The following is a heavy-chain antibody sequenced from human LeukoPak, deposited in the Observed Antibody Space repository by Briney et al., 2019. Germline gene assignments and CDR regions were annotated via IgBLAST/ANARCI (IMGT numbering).Heavy chain of an antibody. CDR3: ARGSAAGERYFDY. CDR1: GFTFSNYW. Sequence: GGSLRLSCAASGFTFSNYWMSWVREAPGKGLEWVANIKQDRSEKYYVDSVKGRFTISRDNAKNSLYLQMNSLRAEDTAVYYCARGSAAGERYFDYWGQGTLVTVSS. D-gene: IGHD6-13*01. J-gene: IGHJ4*02. V-gene: IGHV3-7*03. CDR2: IKQDRSEK.